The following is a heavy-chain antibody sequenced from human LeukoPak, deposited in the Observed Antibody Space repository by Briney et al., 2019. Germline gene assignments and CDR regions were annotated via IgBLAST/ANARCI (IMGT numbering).Heavy chain of an antibody. Sequence: KPSETLSLTCTVSGGSISSSSYYWGWIRQPPGKGLEWIGSIYYSGSTYYNPSLKSRVTISVDTSKNQFSLKLSSVTAADTAVYYCARGVDSSGYYVDYWGQGTLVTVSS. D-gene: IGHD3-22*01. CDR3: ARGVDSSGYYVDY. V-gene: IGHV4-39*07. CDR1: GGSISSSSYY. J-gene: IGHJ4*02. CDR2: IYYSGST.